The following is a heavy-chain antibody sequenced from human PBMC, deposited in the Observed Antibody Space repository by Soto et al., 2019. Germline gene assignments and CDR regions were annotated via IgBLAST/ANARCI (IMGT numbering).Heavy chain of an antibody. V-gene: IGHV3-23*01. CDR2: ISTSGANT. CDR3: AKVSPPTPNFDWFDS. Sequence: GGSLRLSCAASGFTFSRYAMSWVRQAPGRGLDWVSGISTSGANTYYADSVKGRFTISRDNSKNTLSLQMTSLRADDSAVYFCAKVSPPTPNFDWFDSWGQGTLVTVSS. CDR1: GFTFSRYA. D-gene: IGHD1-7*01. J-gene: IGHJ5*01.